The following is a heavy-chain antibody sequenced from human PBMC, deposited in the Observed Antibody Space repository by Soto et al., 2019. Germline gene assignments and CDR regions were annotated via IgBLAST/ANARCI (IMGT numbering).Heavy chain of an antibody. Sequence: ASVKVSCKASGYTFTSYYIHWVRQAPGQGLEWMGIINPSGGSTNYAQKFQGRVTMTRDTSTSTVYMELSSLRSEDTAVYYCARGITMVRGAFDDSGQGTPVTVSS. CDR1: GYTFTSYY. CDR3: ARGITMVRGAFDD. J-gene: IGHJ4*02. CDR2: INPSGGST. D-gene: IGHD3-10*01. V-gene: IGHV1-46*03.